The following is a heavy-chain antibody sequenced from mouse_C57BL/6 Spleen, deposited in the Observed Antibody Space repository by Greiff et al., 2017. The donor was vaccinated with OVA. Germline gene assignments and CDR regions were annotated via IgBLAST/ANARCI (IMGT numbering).Heavy chain of an antibody. CDR1: GFTFSDYG. D-gene: IGHD2-4*01. CDR3: AREGDYDAWYFDV. J-gene: IGHJ1*03. V-gene: IGHV5-17*01. CDR2: ISSGSSTI. Sequence: EVKLVESGGGLVKPGGSLKLSCAASGFTFSDYGMHWVRQAPEKGLEWVAYISSGSSTIYYADTVKGRFTISRDNAKNTLFLQMTSLRSEDTAMYYCAREGDYDAWYFDVWGTGTTVTVSS.